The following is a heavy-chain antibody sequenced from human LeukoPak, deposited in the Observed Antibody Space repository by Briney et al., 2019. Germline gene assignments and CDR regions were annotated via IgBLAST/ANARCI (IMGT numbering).Heavy chain of an antibody. J-gene: IGHJ4*02. CDR2: ITGSGDDT. Sequence: GGSLRLSCAASGFTFSNYAMSWVRQAPGKVLEWVSAITGSGDDTYHADSVKGRFTISGDNSKNTLYLQMNSLRAEDTAVYYCAKGSRNSRPYYFDFWGQGTLVTVSS. CDR3: AKGSRNSRPYYFDF. CDR1: GFTFSNYA. V-gene: IGHV3-23*01. D-gene: IGHD6-19*01.